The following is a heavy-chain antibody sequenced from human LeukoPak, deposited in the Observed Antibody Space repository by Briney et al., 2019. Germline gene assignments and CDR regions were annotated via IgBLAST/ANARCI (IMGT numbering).Heavy chain of an antibody. CDR3: ARDTDYYGSVRHGYFDH. J-gene: IGHJ1*01. V-gene: IGHV3-66*01. D-gene: IGHD3-10*01. CDR2: IYSGGST. CDR1: GVTISNNF. Sequence: PGGSLRLSCAASGVTISNNFMGWVRQAPGEGVGWGSLIYSGGSTYSADSVNGRFTISRDNSKNTLHLQMNSLRVEDTAVYYCARDTDYYGSVRHGYFDHWGQGTLVTVSS.